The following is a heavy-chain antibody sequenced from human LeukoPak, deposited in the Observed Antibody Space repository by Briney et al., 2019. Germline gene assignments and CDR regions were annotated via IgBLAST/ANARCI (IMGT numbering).Heavy chain of an antibody. CDR2: ISGSGGST. Sequence: GGSLRLSCAASGFTFSSYVMSWVRQAPGKGLEWVSAISGSGGSTYYADSVKGRFTISRDNSKNTLYLQMNSLRAEDTAVYYCAKDLSPLAAAGTGDWFDPWGQGTLVTVSS. CDR3: AKDLSPLAAAGTGDWFDP. D-gene: IGHD6-13*01. J-gene: IGHJ5*02. V-gene: IGHV3-23*01. CDR1: GFTFSSYV.